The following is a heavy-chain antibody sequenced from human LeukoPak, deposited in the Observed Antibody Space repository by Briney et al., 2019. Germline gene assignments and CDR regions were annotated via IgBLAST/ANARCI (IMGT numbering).Heavy chain of an antibody. CDR1: GFTFSSYA. V-gene: IGHV3-23*01. Sequence: PGGSLRLSCAASGFTFSSYAMSWVRPAPGKGLEGVSAISGSGGSTYYADSVKGRCTISRDNAKSSLYLQMNGLRAEDTAVYYCARELTSSGPDFWGPGTLVTVSS. CDR3: ARELTSSGPDF. CDR2: ISGSGGST. D-gene: IGHD5-12*01. J-gene: IGHJ4*02.